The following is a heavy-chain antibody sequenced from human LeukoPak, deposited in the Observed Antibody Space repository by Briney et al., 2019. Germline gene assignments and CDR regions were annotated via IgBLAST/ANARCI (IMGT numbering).Heavy chain of an antibody. Sequence: SETLSLTCAVYGGSFSGYYWTWIRQPPGEGLVWIGEINHSGSTNYNPSLKSRVTISVDTSKNQFSLKLSSVTAADTAMYYCARGWLCSGDRCPTGLYYFAYWGQGTLVTVSS. J-gene: IGHJ4*02. V-gene: IGHV4-34*01. CDR1: GGSFSGYY. D-gene: IGHD2-15*01. CDR2: INHSGST. CDR3: ARGWLCSGDRCPTGLYYFAY.